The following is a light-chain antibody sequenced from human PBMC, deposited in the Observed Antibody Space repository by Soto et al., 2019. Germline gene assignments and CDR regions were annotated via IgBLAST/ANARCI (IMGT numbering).Light chain of an antibody. V-gene: IGLV2-23*02. Sequence: QSALTQPASVSGSPGQSITISCTGTSSDVGSYNLVSWYQQHPGKAPKLMIYEVTKRPSGVSNRFSGSQSGNTASLTISGLQAEDEADYYCCSYAGSSYVVIGGGTTVTVL. J-gene: IGLJ2*01. CDR1: SSDVGSYNL. CDR2: EVT. CDR3: CSYAGSSYVV.